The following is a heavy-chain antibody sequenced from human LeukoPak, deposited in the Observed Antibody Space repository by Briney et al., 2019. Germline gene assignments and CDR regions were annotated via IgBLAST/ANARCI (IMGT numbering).Heavy chain of an antibody. CDR1: GGSVSSGSYY. J-gene: IGHJ4*02. Sequence: SETLSLTCTVSGGSVSSGSYYGSWIRQPPGKGLEWIGYIYYSGSTNYNPSLKSRVTISVDTSKNQFSLKLSSVTAADTAVYYCARGPKYSYGPPRDYWGQGTLVTVSS. V-gene: IGHV4-61*01. CDR3: ARGPKYSYGPPRDY. CDR2: IYYSGST. D-gene: IGHD5-18*01.